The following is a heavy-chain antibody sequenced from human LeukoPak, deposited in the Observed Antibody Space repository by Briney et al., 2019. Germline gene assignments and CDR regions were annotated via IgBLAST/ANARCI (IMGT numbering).Heavy chain of an antibody. CDR1: GGTFSSYA. Sequence: ASVKVSCKASGGTFSSYAISWVRQAPGQGLEWMGGIIAIFGTVHYAQTFQGRVTITADESTNTAYMELTSLRSDDTALYYCARGQQLVGNHYYYGMDVWGQGTTVAVSS. CDR3: ARGQQLVGNHYYYGMDV. D-gene: IGHD6-13*01. V-gene: IGHV1-69*13. CDR2: IIAIFGTV. J-gene: IGHJ6*02.